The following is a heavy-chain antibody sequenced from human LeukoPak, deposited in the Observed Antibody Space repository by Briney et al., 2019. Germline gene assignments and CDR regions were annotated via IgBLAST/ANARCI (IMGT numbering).Heavy chain of an antibody. Sequence: GGSLRLSCAASGFTFSSYSMNWVRQAPGKGLEWVSSISSSSSYIYYADSVKGRFTISRDNAKNSLYLQMNSLRAEDTAVYYCARGLGYSYGSPDYWGQGTLVTVSS. V-gene: IGHV3-21*01. CDR1: GFTFSSYS. CDR2: ISSSSSYI. CDR3: ARGLGYSYGSPDY. J-gene: IGHJ4*02. D-gene: IGHD5-18*01.